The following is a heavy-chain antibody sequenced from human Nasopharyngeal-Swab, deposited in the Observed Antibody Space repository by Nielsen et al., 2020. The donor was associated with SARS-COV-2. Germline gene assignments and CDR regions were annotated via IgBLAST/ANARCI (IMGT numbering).Heavy chain of an antibody. V-gene: IGHV3-21*01. Sequence: ESLKISCATSGFTFSNYSMNWVRQAPGKGLEWVSSISSSSTYIYYADSVKGRFTISRDNAKNSLYLQMNSLRVEDKAVYYCARVLLRALGKFGEGYAFDIWGQGTMVTVSS. CDR1: GFTFSNYS. D-gene: IGHD3-10*01. J-gene: IGHJ3*02. CDR3: ARVLLRALGKFGEGYAFDI. CDR2: ISSSSTYI.